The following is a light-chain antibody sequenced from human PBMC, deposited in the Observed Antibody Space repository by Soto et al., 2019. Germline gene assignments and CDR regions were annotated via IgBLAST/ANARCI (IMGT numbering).Light chain of an antibody. Sequence: DIQMTQSPSTLSASVGDTVTITCRASQSVSNWLIWYQQKPGKAPRLLIYEASNLESGVPSRFSGRGSWTEFNLTISSLQPGDSATYSCQQQNGNVWTVGQGTKVEI. V-gene: IGKV1-5*01. CDR2: EAS. J-gene: IGKJ1*01. CDR3: QQQNGNVWT. CDR1: QSVSNW.